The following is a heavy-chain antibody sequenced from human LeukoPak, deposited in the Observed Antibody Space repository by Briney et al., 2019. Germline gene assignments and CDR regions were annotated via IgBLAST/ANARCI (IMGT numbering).Heavy chain of an antibody. V-gene: IGHV1-2*06. Sequence: GASVKVSCKASGYTFAGYYMHWVRQAPGQGLEWMGRINPNSGGTNYAQKFQGRVTMTRDTSISTAYMELSRLRSDDTAVYYCAREPTYYYDSSGYSALDYWGQGTLVTVSS. CDR3: AREPTYYYDSSGYSALDY. CDR2: INPNSGGT. J-gene: IGHJ4*02. D-gene: IGHD3-22*01. CDR1: GYTFAGYY.